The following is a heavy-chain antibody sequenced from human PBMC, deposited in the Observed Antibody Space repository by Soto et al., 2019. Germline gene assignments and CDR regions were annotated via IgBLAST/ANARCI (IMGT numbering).Heavy chain of an antibody. CDR1: GGSIISGDYC. Sequence: SETLSLTCTVSGGSIISGDYCLSCIRQPPWKGLEWIGYIYYSGSTYYNPSLKSRVTISVDTSKNQFSLKLSSVTAADTAVYYCARVPVVPAALIYYGMDVWGQGTTVTVSS. V-gene: IGHV4-30-4*01. J-gene: IGHJ6*02. CDR2: IYYSGST. D-gene: IGHD2-2*01. CDR3: ARVPVVPAALIYYGMDV.